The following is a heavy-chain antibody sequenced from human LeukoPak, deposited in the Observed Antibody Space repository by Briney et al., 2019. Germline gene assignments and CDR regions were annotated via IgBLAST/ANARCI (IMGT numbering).Heavy chain of an antibody. CDR2: IKSDGTTT. Sequence: GGSLRLSCVASGFTFSNHLMHWVRQAPGKGLESVSHIKSDGTTTTYADSVKGRFTISRDNAKNTLYLQMNSLRADDTAVYYCARSSYSSSPTLDYWGQGTLVTVSS. CDR3: ARSSYSSSPTLDY. V-gene: IGHV3-74*01. CDR1: GFTFSNHL. D-gene: IGHD6-6*01. J-gene: IGHJ4*02.